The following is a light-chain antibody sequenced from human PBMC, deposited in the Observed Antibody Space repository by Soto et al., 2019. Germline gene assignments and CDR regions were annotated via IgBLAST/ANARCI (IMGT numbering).Light chain of an antibody. CDR1: SGHSNYA. CDR3: QTWVTGIHI. CDR2: LNSDGSH. Sequence: QSVLTQSPSASASLGASVKLTCTLSSGHSNYAIAWHQQQPEKGPRFLMKLNSDGSHSKGDGIPDRFSGSSSGAERYLTISTLPSEDEADYYCQTWVTGIHIFGGGTQLTVL. V-gene: IGLV4-69*01. J-gene: IGLJ2*01.